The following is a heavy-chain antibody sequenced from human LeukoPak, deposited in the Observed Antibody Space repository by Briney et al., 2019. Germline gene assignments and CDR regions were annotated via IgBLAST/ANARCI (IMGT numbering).Heavy chain of an antibody. Sequence: SETLSLTCAVYGGSFSGYYWSWIRQPPGKGLEWIGEINHSGSTNYNPSLKSRVTISVDTSKNQFSLKLSSVTAADTAVYYCAREGLAIAVAVEYGYGMDVWGQGTTVTVSS. V-gene: IGHV4-34*01. CDR2: INHSGST. J-gene: IGHJ6*02. CDR1: GGSFSGYY. D-gene: IGHD6-19*01. CDR3: AREGLAIAVAVEYGYGMDV.